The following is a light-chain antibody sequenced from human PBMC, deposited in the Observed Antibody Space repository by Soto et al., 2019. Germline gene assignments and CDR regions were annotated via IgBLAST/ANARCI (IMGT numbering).Light chain of an antibody. Sequence: DIVLTQSPATLSLSPGERATLSCRASQSVDRSLAWFQQKPGQAPRLLIYDASNRATGIPARFSGSGSGTDFTLTIRSLEPEDYAVYYCQQRGSWPQLTFGGGTKGEI. CDR2: DAS. CDR1: QSVDRS. J-gene: IGKJ4*01. V-gene: IGKV3-11*01. CDR3: QQRGSWPQLT.